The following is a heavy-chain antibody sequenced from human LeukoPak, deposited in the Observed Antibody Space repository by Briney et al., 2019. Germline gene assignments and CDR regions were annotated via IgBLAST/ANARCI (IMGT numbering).Heavy chain of an antibody. V-gene: IGHV3-53*01. D-gene: IGHD3-10*01. CDR1: GLTVSSNY. CDR2: TYSGGTT. Sequence: GGSLRLSCAASGLTVSSNYLTWVRQAPGKGLEWVSSTYSGGTTHYADSVKGRFTISRDHSKSTVYLQMNSLRAEDTAVYYCARDLRSYAMAIWGQGITVTVSS. CDR3: ARDLRSYAMAI. J-gene: IGHJ6*02.